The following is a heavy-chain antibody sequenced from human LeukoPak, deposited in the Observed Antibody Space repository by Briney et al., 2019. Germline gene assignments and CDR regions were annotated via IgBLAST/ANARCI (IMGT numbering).Heavy chain of an antibody. J-gene: IGHJ4*02. CDR2: ISTRDNTI. CDR3: ARGARWAYYFDY. V-gene: IGHV3-11*01. D-gene: IGHD4-23*01. CDR1: GFTFSDYY. Sequence: SGGSLSLSCTASGFTFSDYYMSWIHQTPGKGLEWLSYISTRDNTIQYADSVKGRFTISRDNANNSVFLQMNNLRAEDSAIYYCARGARWAYYFDYWGQGSLVTVSS.